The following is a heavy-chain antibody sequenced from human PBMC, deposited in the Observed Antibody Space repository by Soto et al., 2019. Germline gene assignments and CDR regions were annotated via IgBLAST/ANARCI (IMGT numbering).Heavy chain of an antibody. Sequence: PSETLSLTCTVSGGSISSGGYYWSWIRQHPGKGLEWIGYIYYSGSTYYNPSLKSRVTISVDTSKNQFSLKLSSVTAADTAVYYCARDRSGHYYYYGMDVWGQGTTVTVSS. D-gene: IGHD6-19*01. CDR1: GGSISSGGYY. V-gene: IGHV4-31*03. J-gene: IGHJ6*02. CDR3: ARDRSGHYYYYGMDV. CDR2: IYYSGST.